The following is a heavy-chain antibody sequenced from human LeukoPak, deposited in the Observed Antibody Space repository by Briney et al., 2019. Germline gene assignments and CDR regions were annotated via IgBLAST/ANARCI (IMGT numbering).Heavy chain of an antibody. CDR1: GYTLTELS. V-gene: IGHV1-24*01. J-gene: IGHJ4*02. CDR3: ARVAGSGWYDVPRFDY. CDR2: FDPEDGET. Sequence: ASVKVSCKVSGYTLTELSMHWVRQAPGKGLEWMGGFDPEDGETIYAQKFQGRVTMTEDTSTDTAYMELSSLRSEDTAVYYCARVAGSGWYDVPRFDYWGQGTLVTVSS. D-gene: IGHD6-19*01.